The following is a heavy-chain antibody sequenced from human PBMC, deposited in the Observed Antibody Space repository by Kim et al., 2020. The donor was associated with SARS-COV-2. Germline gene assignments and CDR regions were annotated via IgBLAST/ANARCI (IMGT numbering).Heavy chain of an antibody. V-gene: IGHV3-30-3*01. CDR3: ARPVWQWLEYYFDY. CDR1: GFTFSSYA. D-gene: IGHD6-19*01. CDR2: ISYDGSNK. J-gene: IGHJ4*02. Sequence: GGSLRLSCAASGFTFSSYAMHWVRQAPGKGLEWVAVISYDGSNKYYADSVKGRFTISRDNSKNTLYLQMNSLRAEDTAVYYCARPVWQWLEYYFDYWGQGSLVTVSS.